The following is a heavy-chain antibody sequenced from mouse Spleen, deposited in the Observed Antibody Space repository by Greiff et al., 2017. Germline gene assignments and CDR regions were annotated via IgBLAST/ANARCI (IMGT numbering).Heavy chain of an antibody. D-gene: IGHD1-1*01. J-gene: IGHJ4*01. Sequence: VQVVESGPGLVAPSQSLSITCTVSGFSLTSYAISWVRQPPGKGLEWLGVIWTGGGTNYNSALKSRLSISKDNSKSQVFLKMNSLQTDDTARYYCARYYDGSFTYAMDYWGQGTSVTVSS. CDR3: ARYYDGSFTYAMDY. V-gene: IGHV2-9-1*01. CDR1: GFSLTSYA. CDR2: IWTGGGT.